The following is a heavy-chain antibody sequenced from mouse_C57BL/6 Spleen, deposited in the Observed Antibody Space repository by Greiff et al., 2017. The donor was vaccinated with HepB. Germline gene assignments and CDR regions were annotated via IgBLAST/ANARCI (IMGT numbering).Heavy chain of an antibody. J-gene: IGHJ1*03. V-gene: IGHV1-80*01. Sequence: VQLQQSGAELVKPGASVKISCKASGYAFSSYWMNWVKQRPGKGLEWIGQIYPGDGDTNYNGKFKGKATLTADKSSSTAYMQLSSLTSEDSAVFFCANSSYYYGSSYGYFDVWGTGTTVTVSS. CDR3: ANSSYYYGSSYGYFDV. CDR2: IYPGDGDT. D-gene: IGHD1-1*01. CDR1: GYAFSSYW.